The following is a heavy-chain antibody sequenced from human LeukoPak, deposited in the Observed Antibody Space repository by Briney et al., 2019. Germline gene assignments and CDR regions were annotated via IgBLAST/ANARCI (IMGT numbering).Heavy chain of an antibody. Sequence: QSGGSLRLSCAASGFTFSSYWMSWVRQAPGKGLEWVANIKQDGSEKYYVDSVKGRFTISRDNAKNSLYLQMNSLRADDTAVYYCARDSIRRFYCGGDCYLDYWGQGTLVTVSS. CDR3: ARDSIRRFYCGGDCYLDY. D-gene: IGHD2-21*02. J-gene: IGHJ4*02. V-gene: IGHV3-7*01. CDR2: IKQDGSEK. CDR1: GFTFSSYW.